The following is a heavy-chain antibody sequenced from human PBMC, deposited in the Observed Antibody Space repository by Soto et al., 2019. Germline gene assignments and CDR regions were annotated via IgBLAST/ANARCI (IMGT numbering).Heavy chain of an antibody. CDR3: ARRDCSGGSCYNSAFDFDY. J-gene: IGHJ4*03. CDR2: ISAYNGNT. CDR1: GYTFTSYG. Sequence: ASVKVSCKASGYTFTSYGISWARRAPGQGLEWMGWISAYNGNTNYAQKLQGRVTMTTDTSTSTAYMELRSLRSDDTAVYYCARRDCSGGSCYNSAFDFDYWGQGTMVTVSS. V-gene: IGHV1-18*01. D-gene: IGHD2-15*01.